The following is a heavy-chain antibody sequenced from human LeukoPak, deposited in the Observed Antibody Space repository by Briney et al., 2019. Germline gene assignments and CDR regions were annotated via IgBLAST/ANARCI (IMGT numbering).Heavy chain of an antibody. Sequence: SETLSLTCAVSGGSISSGGYSWSWIRQPPGKGLEWIGYIYHSGSTYYNPSLKSRVTISVDTSKNQFSLKLSSVTAADTAVYYCARGKFRTVSYYFGYWGQGTLVTVSS. J-gene: IGHJ4*02. CDR2: IYHSGST. V-gene: IGHV4-30-2*01. D-gene: IGHD4-11*01. CDR1: GGSISSGGYS. CDR3: ARGKFRTVSYYFGY.